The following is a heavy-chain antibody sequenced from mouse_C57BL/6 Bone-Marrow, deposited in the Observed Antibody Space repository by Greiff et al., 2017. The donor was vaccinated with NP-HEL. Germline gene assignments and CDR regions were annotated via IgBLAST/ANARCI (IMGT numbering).Heavy chain of an antibody. J-gene: IGHJ3*01. Sequence: VQLQQPGAELVKPGASVKMSCKASGYTFTSYWITWVKQRPGQGLEWIGDIYPGSGSTNYNEKFKSKATLTVDTSSSTAYMQLSSLTSEDSAVYYCARPYDGYYAWFAYWSQGTLVTVSA. D-gene: IGHD2-3*01. V-gene: IGHV1-55*01. CDR2: IYPGSGST. CDR3: ARPYDGYYAWFAY. CDR1: GYTFTSYW.